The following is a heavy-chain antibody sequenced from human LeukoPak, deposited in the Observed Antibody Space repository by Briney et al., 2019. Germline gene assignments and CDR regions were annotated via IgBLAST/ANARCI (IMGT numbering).Heavy chain of an antibody. CDR2: IYYSGST. CDR1: GGSISSGDYY. J-gene: IGHJ4*02. Sequence: PSQTLSLTCTVSGGSISSGDYYWSWIRQPPGKGLEWIGYIYYSGSTYYNPSLKSRVTISVDRSKNQFSLKLSSVTAADTAVYYCARGVWYSSSWIDYWGQGTLVTVSS. CDR3: ARGVWYSSSWIDY. V-gene: IGHV4-30-4*01. D-gene: IGHD6-13*01.